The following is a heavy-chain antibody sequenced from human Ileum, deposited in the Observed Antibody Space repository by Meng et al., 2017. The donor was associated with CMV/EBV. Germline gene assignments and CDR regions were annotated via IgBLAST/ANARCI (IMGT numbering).Heavy chain of an antibody. CDR1: GGTYSSYA. J-gene: IGHJ5*02. D-gene: IGHD7-27*01. V-gene: IGHV1-69*05. CDR2: ISPIFGTA. CDR3: ERGGDNGWFDH. Sequence: SFKASGGTYSSYAISWGRQAPGQGLEWMGGISPIFGTANYEQKYQGRVRITTDESTSTAYMEMSRMRSEDTAVYYCERGGDNGWFDHWGQGTLVTVSS.